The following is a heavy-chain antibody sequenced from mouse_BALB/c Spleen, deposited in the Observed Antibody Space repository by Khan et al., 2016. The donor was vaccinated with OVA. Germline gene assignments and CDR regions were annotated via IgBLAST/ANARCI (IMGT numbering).Heavy chain of an antibody. Sequence: EVKLLESGPGLVKPSQSLSLTCTVTGYSITSDYAWNWIRQFPGNKLEWMGYISSTGSTSYNPSLKSRISITRDTSKNQFFLHLNSVTTEDTATYYCARSLYYSDPYAMDYWGQGTSVTVSS. D-gene: IGHD2-13*01. CDR3: ARSLYYSDPYAMDY. V-gene: IGHV3-2*02. CDR1: GYSITSDYA. J-gene: IGHJ4*01. CDR2: ISSTGST.